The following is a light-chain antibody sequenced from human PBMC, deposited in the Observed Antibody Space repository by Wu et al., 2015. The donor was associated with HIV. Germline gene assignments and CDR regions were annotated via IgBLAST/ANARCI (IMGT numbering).Light chain of an antibody. J-gene: IGKJ3*01. Sequence: EIVLTQSPGTLSLSPGERATLSCRASQSVSSSYLAWYQQKPGQAPRLLIYGASSRATGIPDRFSGSGSGTDFTLTISRLEPEDFAVYYCQQYGSSPTFGPGTQSGYQT. CDR1: QSVSSSY. CDR3: QQYGSSPT. CDR2: GAS. V-gene: IGKV3-20*01.